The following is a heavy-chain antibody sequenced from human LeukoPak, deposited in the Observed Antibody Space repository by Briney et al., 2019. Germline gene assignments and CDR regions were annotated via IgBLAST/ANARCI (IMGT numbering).Heavy chain of an antibody. Sequence: PSETLSLTCTVSGGSISSYYWSWIRQPPGKGLEWIGYIYYSGSTNYNPSLKSRVTISVDTSKNQFSLKLSSVTAADTAVYYCARHIAAAVYYYGMDVWGQGTMVTVSS. J-gene: IGHJ6*02. CDR2: IYYSGST. V-gene: IGHV4-59*08. CDR3: ARHIAAAVYYYGMDV. CDR1: GGSISSYY. D-gene: IGHD6-13*01.